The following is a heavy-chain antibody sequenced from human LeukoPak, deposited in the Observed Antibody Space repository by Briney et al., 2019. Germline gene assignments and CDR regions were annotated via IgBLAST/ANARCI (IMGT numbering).Heavy chain of an antibody. CDR3: ARNIAVAGTNY. V-gene: IGHV3-53*01. Sequence: GGSLRLSCAASGFTVSSNYMSWARQAPGKGLEWVSVIYSGGSTYYADSVKGRFTISRDNSKNTLYLQMNSLRAEDTAVYYCARNIAVAGTNYWGQGTLVTVSS. J-gene: IGHJ4*02. CDR2: IYSGGST. D-gene: IGHD6-19*01. CDR1: GFTVSSNY.